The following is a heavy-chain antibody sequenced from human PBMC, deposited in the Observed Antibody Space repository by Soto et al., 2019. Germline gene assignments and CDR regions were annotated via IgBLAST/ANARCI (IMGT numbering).Heavy chain of an antibody. CDR2: IIPIFGTA. Sequence: SVKVSCKASGGTFSSYSISWVRQAPGQGLEWMGWIIPIFGTANYAQKFQGRVTITADESTSTAYMELSSLRSEDTAVYYCARSPPLRFLEWLSPHYYYYGMDVWGQGTTVTVSS. CDR3: ARSPPLRFLEWLSPHYYYYGMDV. D-gene: IGHD3-3*01. V-gene: IGHV1-69*13. CDR1: GGTFSSYS. J-gene: IGHJ6*02.